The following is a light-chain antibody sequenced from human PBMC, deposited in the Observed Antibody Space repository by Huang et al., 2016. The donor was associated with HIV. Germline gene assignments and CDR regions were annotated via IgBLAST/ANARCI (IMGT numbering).Light chain of an antibody. CDR1: QSISNY. CDR3: QQTYSSLPT. V-gene: IGKV1-39*01. Sequence: DIQMTQSPSSLSASVGATVTITCRASQSISNYLYWYQQRPGKAPNLLIYATSCLQSGVPSRFSGSGSGTDFTLTISSLQPEELATYYCQQTYSSLPTFGQGTRLE. J-gene: IGKJ5*01. CDR2: ATS.